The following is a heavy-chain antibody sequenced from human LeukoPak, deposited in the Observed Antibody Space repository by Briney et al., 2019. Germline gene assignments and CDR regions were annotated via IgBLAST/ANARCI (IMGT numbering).Heavy chain of an antibody. CDR1: GYTFTGYY. CDR2: INPNSGGT. V-gene: IGHV1-2*02. CDR3: ASDIVVVPAAIPPSDY. J-gene: IGHJ4*02. D-gene: IGHD2-2*01. Sequence: ASVKVSCKASGYTFTGYYLHWVRQAPGRGLEWMGWINPNSGGTNYAQKFQGRVTMTWDTSISTAYMELTRLRSDDTAVYYCASDIVVVPAAIPPSDYWGQGTLVTVSS.